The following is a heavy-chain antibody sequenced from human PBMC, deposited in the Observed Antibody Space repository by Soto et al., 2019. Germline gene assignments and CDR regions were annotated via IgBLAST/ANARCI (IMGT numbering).Heavy chain of an antibody. CDR1: GYTFTSYD. CDR3: ARGLSSWYGFNWFDP. V-gene: IGHV1-8*01. J-gene: IGHJ5*02. Sequence: ASVKVSCKASGYTFTSYDINWVRQATGQGLEWMGWMNPNSGNTGYAQKFQGRVTMTRNTSISTAYMELSSLRSEDTAVYYCARGLSSWYGFNWFDPWGQGTLVTVSS. D-gene: IGHD6-13*01. CDR2: MNPNSGNT.